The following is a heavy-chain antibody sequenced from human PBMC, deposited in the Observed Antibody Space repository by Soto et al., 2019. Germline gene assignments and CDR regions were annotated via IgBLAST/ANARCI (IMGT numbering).Heavy chain of an antibody. Sequence: SVKVSCKASGGTFSSYAISWVRQAPGQGPEWMGGIIPIFGTANYAQKFQGRVMITADESTSTAYMELSSLRSEDTAVYYCARGMVATIEYYYYYYGMDVWGQGTTVTVSS. J-gene: IGHJ6*02. CDR2: IIPIFGTA. D-gene: IGHD5-12*01. CDR3: ARGMVATIEYYYYYYGMDV. CDR1: GGTFSSYA. V-gene: IGHV1-69*13.